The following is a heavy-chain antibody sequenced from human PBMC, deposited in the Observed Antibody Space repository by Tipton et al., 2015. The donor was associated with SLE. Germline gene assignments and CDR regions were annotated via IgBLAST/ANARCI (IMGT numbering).Heavy chain of an antibody. CDR2: IKTNTGNP. D-gene: IGHD5-12*01. J-gene: IGHJ4*02. CDR3: ARIHQYRGYDVFDY. Sequence: QVQLVQSGAEVKNPGASVKVACKASGYSFTSSGINWVRRAPGQGLEWMGWIKTNTGNPTYAQGFTGRFVFSLDTSVSTAYLQISNLKAEDTAVYYCARIHQYRGYDVFDYWGQGTLVTVAS. CDR1: GYSFTSSG. V-gene: IGHV7-4-1*02.